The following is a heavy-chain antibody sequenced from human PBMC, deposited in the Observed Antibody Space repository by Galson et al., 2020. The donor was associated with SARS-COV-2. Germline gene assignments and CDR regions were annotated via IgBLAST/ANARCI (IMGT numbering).Heavy chain of an antibody. CDR2: ISWNSGSI. CDR3: AKDDYYGSGSYYN. CDR1: GFTFDDYA. J-gene: IGHJ4*02. V-gene: IGHV3-9*01. D-gene: IGHD3-10*01. Sequence: GGSLRLSCAASGFTFDDYAMHWVRQAPGKGLEWVSGISWNSGSIGYADSVKGRFTISRDNAKNSLYLQMNSLRAEDTALYYCAKDDYYGSGSYYNWGQGTLVTVSS.